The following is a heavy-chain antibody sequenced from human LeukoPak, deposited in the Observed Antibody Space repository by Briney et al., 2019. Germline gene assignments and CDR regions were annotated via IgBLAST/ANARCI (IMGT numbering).Heavy chain of an antibody. CDR3: ARALVPATAYYYYGMDV. V-gene: IGHV6-1*01. CDR1: GDSVSSNSAA. J-gene: IGHJ6*02. CDR2: TYYRSKWYT. Sequence: SQTLSLTCALSGDSVSSNSAAWNCIRQCPSRGLEWLGRTYYRSKWYTDSAVSVKSPITINPHTSKNQFSLQLNSVTPEDTAVYYCARALVPATAYYYYGMDVWGQGTTVTVSS. D-gene: IGHD2-2*01.